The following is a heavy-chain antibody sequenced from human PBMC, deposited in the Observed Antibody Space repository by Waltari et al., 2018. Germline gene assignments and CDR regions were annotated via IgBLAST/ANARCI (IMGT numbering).Heavy chain of an antibody. J-gene: IGHJ6*02. V-gene: IGHV4-31*03. Sequence: QVQLQESGPGLVKPSQTLSLTCTVSGGSISSGGYYWSWIRQHPGTGLEWIGYIYHSGSTYYNPSLKSRVTISVDRSKNQFSLKLSSVTAADTAVYYCAREGLTYCGGDCSLYYYYGMDVWGQGTTVTVSS. CDR1: GGSISSGGYY. CDR2: IYHSGST. CDR3: AREGLTYCGGDCSLYYYYGMDV. D-gene: IGHD2-21*02.